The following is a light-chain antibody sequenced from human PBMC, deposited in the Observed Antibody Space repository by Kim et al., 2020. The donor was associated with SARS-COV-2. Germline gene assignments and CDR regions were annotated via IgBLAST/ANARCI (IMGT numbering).Light chain of an antibody. CDR1: QSVSSN. Sequence: EIVMTQSPATLSVSPGERATLSCRASQSVSSNLAWYQQKPGQAPRLLIYGASTRATGIPARFSGSGSGTEFTLTISSLQSEDFAVYYCQQYNNWPPMSTFGQGTKL. V-gene: IGKV3-15*01. CDR2: GAS. CDR3: QQYNNWPPMST. J-gene: IGKJ2*01.